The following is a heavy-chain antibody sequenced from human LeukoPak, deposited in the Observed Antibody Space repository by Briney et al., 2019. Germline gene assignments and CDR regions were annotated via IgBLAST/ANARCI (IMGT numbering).Heavy chain of an antibody. CDR1: GFTFSSYA. CDR2: ISYDGSNK. J-gene: IGHJ6*02. D-gene: IGHD2-8*01. V-gene: IGHV3-30*14. Sequence: GGSLRLSCAASGFTFSSYAMHWVRQAPGKGLEWVAVISYDGSNKYYADSVKGRFTISRDNSKNTLYLQMNSLRAEDTAVYYCASLMVYAIRDYYYGMDVWGQGTTVTVSS. CDR3: ASLMVYAIRDYYYGMDV.